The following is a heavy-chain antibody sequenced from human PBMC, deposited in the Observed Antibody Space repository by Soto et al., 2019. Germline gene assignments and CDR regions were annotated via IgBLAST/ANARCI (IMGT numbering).Heavy chain of an antibody. CDR1: GYTFTGYY. V-gene: IGHV1-2*04. D-gene: IGHD3-3*01. Sequence: ASVKVSCKASGYTFTGYYMHWLRQAPGQGLEWMGWINPNSGGTNYAQKFQGWVTMTRDTSISTAYMELSRLRSDDTAVYYCARGSFYDFWSGYYLDFDYWGQGTLVTVSS. CDR3: ARGSFYDFWSGYYLDFDY. CDR2: INPNSGGT. J-gene: IGHJ4*02.